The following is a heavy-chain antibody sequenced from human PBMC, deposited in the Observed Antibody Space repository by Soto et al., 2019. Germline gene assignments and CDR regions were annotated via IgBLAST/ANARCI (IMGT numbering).Heavy chain of an antibody. V-gene: IGHV3-9*01. J-gene: IGHJ4*02. D-gene: IGHD2-15*01. CDR2: ISWNSGNI. Sequence: EVQLVESGGGLVQPGRSLRLSCEASGFTFDNYAMHWDRQAPGKGLEWVSGISWNSGNIAYADSVKGRFTISRDNAKNSLYLQMNSLRAEDTAFYYCAKDSSGGQPPYYFDSWGQGTLVTVSS. CDR3: AKDSSGGQPPYYFDS. CDR1: GFTFDNYA.